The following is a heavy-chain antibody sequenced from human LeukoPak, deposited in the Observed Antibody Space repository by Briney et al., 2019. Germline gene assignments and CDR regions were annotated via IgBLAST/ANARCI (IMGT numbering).Heavy chain of an antibody. V-gene: IGHV4-59*08. CDR3: ARKSPIDTSFDY. J-gene: IGHJ4*02. CDR2: IFHSGST. Sequence: KPSETLSLTCAVSGGSITGYYWSWLRQPPGKGLEWLGYIFHSGSTNYNPSLKSRVTISVDTSKNQFSLNLTSVTAADTAVYYCARKSPIDTSFDYWGQGTLVTVSS. CDR1: GGSITGYY. D-gene: IGHD3-16*01.